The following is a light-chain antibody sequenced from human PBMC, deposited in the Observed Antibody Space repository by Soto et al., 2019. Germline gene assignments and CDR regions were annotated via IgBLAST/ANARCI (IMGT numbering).Light chain of an antibody. Sequence: EIVLTQSPATLSLSPGERATLSCRASQSLSSYLAWYQQKPGQAPRLLIYDASNRATGIPARFSGSGSGTDCTLTISSLEPEGFAVYYCQQRSSWPRTFGQGTKVEIK. CDR2: DAS. J-gene: IGKJ1*01. V-gene: IGKV3-11*01. CDR3: QQRSSWPRT. CDR1: QSLSSY.